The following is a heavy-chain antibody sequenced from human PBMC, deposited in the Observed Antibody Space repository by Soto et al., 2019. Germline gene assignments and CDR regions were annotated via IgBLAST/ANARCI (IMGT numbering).Heavy chain of an antibody. J-gene: IGHJ3*02. V-gene: IGHV3-23*01. Sequence: EVQLLESGGGLVQPGGSLRVSCAASGFTFSSYAMGWVRQAPGKGLEWVSAISGSGGTTYYADSVKGRFTFSRDNSKNTLYLQMNSLRAEDTAVYYCAKTAHGWFSAFDIWGQGTMVTVSS. CDR3: AKTAHGWFSAFDI. CDR1: GFTFSSYA. CDR2: ISGSGGTT. D-gene: IGHD6-19*01.